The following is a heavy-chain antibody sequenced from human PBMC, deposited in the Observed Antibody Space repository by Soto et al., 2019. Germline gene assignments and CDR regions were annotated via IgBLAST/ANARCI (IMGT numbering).Heavy chain of an antibody. D-gene: IGHD3-10*01. J-gene: IGHJ6*02. V-gene: IGHV1-18*04. CDR3: ASVFTMLREMGMDV. CDR2: ISAHNRNT. CDR1: GYTFSDYG. Sequence: QVQLMQPGGEVKKPGASVKISCKASGYTFSDYGINWVRQAPGQGLEWMGWISAHNRNTNYAQNLHGRVTMTIDSSTTKADMALLSLTSDDTAVSYCASVFTMLREMGMDVWGQGTTVTVSS.